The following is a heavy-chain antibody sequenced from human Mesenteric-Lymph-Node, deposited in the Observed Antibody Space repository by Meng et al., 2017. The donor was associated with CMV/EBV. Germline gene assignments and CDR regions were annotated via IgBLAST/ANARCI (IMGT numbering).Heavy chain of an antibody. CDR2: IFYTGST. CDR3: AQVVVAATQLPFH. D-gene: IGHD2-15*01. CDR1: GRSTSSPIYY. J-gene: IGHJ4*02. V-gene: IGHV4-39*01. Sequence: FSGRSTSSPIYYWGWVRQPPGKGLEWIGSIFYTGSTYYNPSLKSRVTISVDTSRNQFSLRLSSVTAADTAVYYCAQVVVAATQLPFHWGQGTLVTVSS.